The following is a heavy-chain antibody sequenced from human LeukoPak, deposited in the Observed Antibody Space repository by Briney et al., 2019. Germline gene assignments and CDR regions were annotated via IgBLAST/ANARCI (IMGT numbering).Heavy chain of an antibody. CDR1: GFTFSRYW. Sequence: GGSLRLSCAASGFTFSRYWMSWVRQAPGKGLEWVANMKQDGSDKHYVDSVKGRFTISRDNAKNSLYLQMNSLRAEDTAVYYCARDPSIVVVVTATRYYYGMDVWGQGTTVTVSS. J-gene: IGHJ6*02. CDR2: MKQDGSDK. V-gene: IGHV3-7*01. D-gene: IGHD2-15*01. CDR3: ARDPSIVVVVTATRYYYGMDV.